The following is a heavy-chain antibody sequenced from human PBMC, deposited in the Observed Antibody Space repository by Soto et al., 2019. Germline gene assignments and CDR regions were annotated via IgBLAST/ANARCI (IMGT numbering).Heavy chain of an antibody. CDR3: ARGPSGDKIDY. D-gene: IGHD7-27*01. CDR2: IYDGGPT. CDR1: GGSISSAAYC. Sequence: QVQLPESGPRLVSPSQTLSLTCTDSGGSISSAAYCWSWIRQSPDKGLEWIGHIYDGGPTYSSPSLMGRVTISADTSQTQFPLKLSSVSAADTSVYYCARGPSGDKIDYWGQGIQVTVSA. V-gene: IGHV4-30-4*01. J-gene: IGHJ4*02.